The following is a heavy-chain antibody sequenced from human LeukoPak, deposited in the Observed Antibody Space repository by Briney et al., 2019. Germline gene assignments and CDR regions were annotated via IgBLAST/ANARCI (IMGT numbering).Heavy chain of an antibody. CDR1: GFTFSSYA. CDR2: ISYDGSNK. Sequence: GGSLRLSCAASGFTFSSYAMHWVRQAPGKGLEWVAVISYDGSNKYYADSAKGRFTISRDNSKNTLYLQMNSLRAEDTAVYYCAREWYCSSTSCYMSDAFDIWGQGTMVTVSS. CDR3: AREWYCSSTSCYMSDAFDI. V-gene: IGHV3-30-3*01. D-gene: IGHD2-2*02. J-gene: IGHJ3*02.